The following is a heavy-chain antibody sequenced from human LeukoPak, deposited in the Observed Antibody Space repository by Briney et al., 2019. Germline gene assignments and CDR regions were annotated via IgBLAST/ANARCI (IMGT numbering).Heavy chain of an antibody. Sequence: ASVKVSCKASGGTLSSYAISWVRQAPGQGLEWMGGIIPIFGTANYAQKFQGRVTITADESTSTAYMELSSLRSEDTAVYYCARDRGHSSSWLLNGDWGQGTLVTVSS. CDR1: GGTLSSYA. V-gene: IGHV1-69*13. CDR2: IIPIFGTA. J-gene: IGHJ4*02. D-gene: IGHD6-13*01. CDR3: ARDRGHSSSWLLNGD.